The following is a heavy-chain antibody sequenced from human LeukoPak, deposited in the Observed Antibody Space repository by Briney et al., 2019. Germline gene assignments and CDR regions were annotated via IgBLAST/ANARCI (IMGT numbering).Heavy chain of an antibody. V-gene: IGHV4-4*07. CDR2: IYTSGST. D-gene: IGHD2-2*01. CDR1: GGSISSYY. Sequence: SETLSLTCTVSGGSISSYYWSWIRQPAGKGLEWIGRIYTSGSTNYNPSLKSRVTMSVDTSKNQFSLKLSSVTAADTAVYYCAREDCSSSTSCYNYYYYYGMDVWGQGTTVTVSS. CDR3: AREDCSSSTSCYNYYYYYGMDV. J-gene: IGHJ6*02.